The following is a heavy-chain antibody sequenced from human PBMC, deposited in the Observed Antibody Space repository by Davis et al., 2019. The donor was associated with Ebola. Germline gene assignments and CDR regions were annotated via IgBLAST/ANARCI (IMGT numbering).Heavy chain of an antibody. CDR3: ARDSSAYYYDSSGYGSYWYFDL. V-gene: IGHV4-31*03. Sequence: MPSETLSLTCSVSGGSINSGVYHWTWIRQHPEKGLEWIGYIYARGSTHYNPSLKDRLTISIDTSKNQFSLKLSSVTAADTAVYYCARDSSAYYYDSSGYGSYWYFDLWGRGTLVTVSS. CDR2: IYARGST. J-gene: IGHJ2*01. CDR1: GGSINSGVYH. D-gene: IGHD3-22*01.